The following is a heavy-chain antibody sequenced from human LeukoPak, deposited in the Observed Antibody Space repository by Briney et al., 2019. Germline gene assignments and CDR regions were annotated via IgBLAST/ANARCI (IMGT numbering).Heavy chain of an antibody. CDR3: ARHPQQYGDYLSAYYFDY. D-gene: IGHD4-17*01. Sequence: GESLKISCKGSGYSFTSFWIGWVRQMPGKGLEWMGIINPGDSDTRYSPSFQGQVTISADKSISTAYLQWSSLKASDTAMYYCARHPQQYGDYLSAYYFDYWGQGTLVTVSS. CDR1: GYSFTSFW. J-gene: IGHJ4*02. CDR2: INPGDSDT. V-gene: IGHV5-51*01.